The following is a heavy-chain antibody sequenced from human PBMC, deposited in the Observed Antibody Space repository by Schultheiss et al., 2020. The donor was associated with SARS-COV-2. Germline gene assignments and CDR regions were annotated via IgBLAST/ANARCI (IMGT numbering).Heavy chain of an antibody. D-gene: IGHD4-17*01. V-gene: IGHV3-13*05. J-gene: IGHJ6*02. CDR2: IGTAGDP. CDR1: GFTFSSYD. Sequence: GGSLRLSCAASGFTFSSYDMHWVRQATGKGLEWVSAIGTAGDPYYPGSVKGRFTISRDNAKNTLYLQMNGLRAEDTAVYYCARDGSVTTDYYGMDVWGQGTTVTVSS. CDR3: ARDGSVTTDYYGMDV.